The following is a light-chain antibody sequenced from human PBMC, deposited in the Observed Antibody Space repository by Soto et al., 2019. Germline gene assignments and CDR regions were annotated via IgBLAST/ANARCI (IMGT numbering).Light chain of an antibody. Sequence: QAVVTQPPSASETPGQRVTIFCSGSNSNIGANAANWYQQFPGAAPKLLIYNNNQRPSGVPDRFSGSRSGTSASLAISGLQSEDEAHYYCAAWDVSLHGHYVFGTGTKVTVL. CDR2: NNN. CDR1: NSNIGANA. J-gene: IGLJ1*01. CDR3: AAWDVSLHGHYV. V-gene: IGLV1-44*01.